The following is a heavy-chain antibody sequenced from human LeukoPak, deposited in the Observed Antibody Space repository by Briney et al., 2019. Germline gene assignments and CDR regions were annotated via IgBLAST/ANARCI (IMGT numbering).Heavy chain of an antibody. Sequence: PETLSLTCAVYGGSFSGYYWSWIRQPPGKGLEWIGEINHSGSTNYNPSLKSRVTISVDTSKNQFSLKLSSVTAADTAVYYCARGGPYSGSYLRRSGWFDPWDQGTLVTVSS. CDR2: INHSGST. CDR3: ARGGPYSGSYLRRSGWFDP. J-gene: IGHJ5*02. V-gene: IGHV4-34*01. CDR1: GGSFSGYY. D-gene: IGHD1-26*01.